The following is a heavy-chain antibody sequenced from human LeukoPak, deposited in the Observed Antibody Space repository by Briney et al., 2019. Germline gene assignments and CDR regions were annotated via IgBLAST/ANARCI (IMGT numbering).Heavy chain of an antibody. CDR3: ARESGDIVVVPAAMQWELLPNAFDI. J-gene: IGHJ3*02. CDR2: IYTSGST. CDR1: GGSISSSSYY. D-gene: IGHD2-2*01. V-gene: IGHV4-61*02. Sequence: SETLSLTCTVSGGSISSSSYYWSWIRQPAGKGLEWIGRIYTSGSTNYNPSLKSRVTISVDTSKNQFSLKLSSVTAADTAVYYCARESGDIVVVPAAMQWELLPNAFDIWGQGTMVTVSS.